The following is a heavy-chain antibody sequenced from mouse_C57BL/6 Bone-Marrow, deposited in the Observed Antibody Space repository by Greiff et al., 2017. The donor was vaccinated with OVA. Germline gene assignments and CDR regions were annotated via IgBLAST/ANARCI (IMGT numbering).Heavy chain of an antibody. CDR1: GYTFTDYY. CDR3: AGRDFSLYDGYYVFDY. D-gene: IGHD2-3*01. Sequence: VQLQQSGAELVKPGASVKISCKASGYTFTDYYINWVKQRPGQGLEWIGKIGPGSGSTYYNEKFKGKATLTADKSSSTAYMQLSSLTSEDSAVYFCAGRDFSLYDGYYVFDYWGQGTTLTVSS. CDR2: IGPGSGST. V-gene: IGHV1-77*01. J-gene: IGHJ2*01.